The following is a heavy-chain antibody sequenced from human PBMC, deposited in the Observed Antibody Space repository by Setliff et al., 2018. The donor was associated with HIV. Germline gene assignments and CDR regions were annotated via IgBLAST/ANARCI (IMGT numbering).Heavy chain of an antibody. V-gene: IGHV1-18*01. D-gene: IGHD3-22*01. CDR3: ANSPYYYDSSGYSYFDY. Sequence: GASVKVSCKASGYTFTSYGISWVRQAPGQGLEWMGWISAYNGNTNYAQKLQGRVTMTTDTSTSTAYMELRSLRSDDTAVYYCANSPYYYDSSGYSYFDYWGQGTLVTVSS. J-gene: IGHJ4*02. CDR2: ISAYNGNT. CDR1: GYTFTSYG.